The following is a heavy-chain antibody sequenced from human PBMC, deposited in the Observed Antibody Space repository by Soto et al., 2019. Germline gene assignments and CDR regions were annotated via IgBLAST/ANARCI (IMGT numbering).Heavy chain of an antibody. CDR2: IHHSGST. V-gene: IGHV4-4*02. D-gene: IGHD6-13*01. CDR3: ERDQGSHPGD. Sequence: QVQLQESGPGLVRPSGTVSLTCAVSGGSISNGDWWSWVRQPPGKGLEWIGEIHHSGSTNYNPSLKSRVTMSVVPSKNLFSLTLNSVTAADTAFYYCERDQGSHPGDWGQGTLVSVSS. CDR1: GGSISNGDW. J-gene: IGHJ4*02.